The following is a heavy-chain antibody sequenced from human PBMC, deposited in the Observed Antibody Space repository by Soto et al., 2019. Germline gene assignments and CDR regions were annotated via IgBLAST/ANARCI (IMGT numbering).Heavy chain of an antibody. J-gene: IGHJ4*02. CDR1: GFSFSDYY. CDR2: SRNKANSYNP. CDR3: ARDTGGSYDY. D-gene: IGHD3-16*01. V-gene: IGHV3-72*01. Sequence: EVKLVESGGGLVQPGGSLRLSCAASGFSFSDYYMDWVRQVPGKGREWVGRSRNKANSYNPEYAPSVKDRFSISRDNSKDSMYLQMNSLKTEDTAVYYCARDTGGSYDYWGQGALVTVSS.